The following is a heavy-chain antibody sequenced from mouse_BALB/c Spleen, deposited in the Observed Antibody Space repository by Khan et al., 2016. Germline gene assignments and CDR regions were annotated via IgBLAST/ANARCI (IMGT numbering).Heavy chain of an antibody. J-gene: IGHJ4*01. CDR3: AIYDGYFYAMDY. CDR2: IWSGGST. V-gene: IGHV2-2*02. Sequence: VQLQESGPGLVQPSQSLSITCTVSGFSLTSYGVHWVRQSPGKGLEWLGVIWSGGSTDYNAAFISRLSISKDNSKSQVFFTMNSLQANDTAIYYCAIYDGYFYAMDYWGQGTSVTVSA. D-gene: IGHD2-3*01. CDR1: GFSLTSYG.